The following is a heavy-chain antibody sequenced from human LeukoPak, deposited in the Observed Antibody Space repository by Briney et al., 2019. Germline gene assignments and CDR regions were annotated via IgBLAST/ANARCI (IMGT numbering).Heavy chain of an antibody. V-gene: IGHV4-59*13. CDR2: ITYSGHT. J-gene: IGHJ3*01. D-gene: IGHD5/OR15-5a*01. CDR1: VGPISSLY. CDR3: ARDKGLPQAFDL. Sequence: PSEPLTLPCTVSVGPISSLYWSWIRQPPGKGLEYIVYITYSGHTSYNPSFKSRVTISGDTSNNQFSLKLTSVTAADTAVYYCARDKGLPQAFDLWGQGTMVTVSS.